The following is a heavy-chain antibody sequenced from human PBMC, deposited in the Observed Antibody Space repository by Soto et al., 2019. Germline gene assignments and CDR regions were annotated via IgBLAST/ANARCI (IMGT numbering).Heavy chain of an antibody. CDR2: ISAYNGNT. Sequence: QAQLVQSGAEVEKPGASVKVSCKASGYTFSSYGISWVRQAPGQGLEWMGWISAYNGNTNYAQKLQGRVTITTDTSTRTAHMELSSLSSADTAVYYCARDGSCDYGSGSYYTPAKIDYWGQGTLVTVSS. D-gene: IGHD3-10*01. CDR3: ARDGSCDYGSGSYYTPAKIDY. CDR1: GYTFSSYG. J-gene: IGHJ4*02. V-gene: IGHV1-18*01.